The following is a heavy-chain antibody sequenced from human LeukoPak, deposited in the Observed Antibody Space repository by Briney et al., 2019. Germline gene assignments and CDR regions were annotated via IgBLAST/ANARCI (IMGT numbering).Heavy chain of an antibody. CDR1: GYSISSGYY. V-gene: IGHV4-38-2*01. D-gene: IGHD3-9*01. Sequence: PSETLSLTCAVSGYSISSGYYWGWIRQPPGKGLEWIGSIYHSGSTYYNPSLKSRVTISVDTSKNQFSLKLSSVTAADTAVYYCARLYYDILTGYLLVKGNYGMDVWGKGTTVTVSS. CDR3: ARLYYDILTGYLLVKGNYGMDV. CDR2: IYHSGST. J-gene: IGHJ6*04.